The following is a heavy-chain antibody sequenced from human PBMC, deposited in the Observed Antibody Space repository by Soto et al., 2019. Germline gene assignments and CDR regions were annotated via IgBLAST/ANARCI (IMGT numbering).Heavy chain of an antibody. V-gene: IGHV2-5*02. Sequence: GSGPTLVNPTQTLTMTCTFSGFSLSDTDVGVGWIRQPPGKALEWLAFIYWDDDKRYSPSLKTRLTITKDTSKNQVVLTMTNMDPEDTATYFCARIHRSHAKSIHSRGQGPLVTLS. CDR3: ARIHRSHAKSIHS. J-gene: IGHJ5*01. CDR2: IYWDDDK. CDR1: GFSLSDTDVG.